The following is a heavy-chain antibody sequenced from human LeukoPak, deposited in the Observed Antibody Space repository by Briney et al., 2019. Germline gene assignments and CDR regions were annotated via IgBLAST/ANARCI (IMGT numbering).Heavy chain of an antibody. Sequence: GGSLRLSCAASGFTFSSYAMSWVRQAPREVLEWVSAISGSGGSTYYADSVKGRFTISRDNSKNALYLQMISLRAEDTALYYCAKHSVERPRPHLQLWGQGTLVTVSS. CDR1: GFTFSSYA. D-gene: IGHD4-23*01. J-gene: IGHJ1*01. CDR3: AKHSVERPRPHLQL. V-gene: IGHV3-23*01. CDR2: ISGSGGST.